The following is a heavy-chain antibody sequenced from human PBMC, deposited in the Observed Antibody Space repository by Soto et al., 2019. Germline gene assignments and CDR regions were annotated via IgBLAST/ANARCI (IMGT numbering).Heavy chain of an antibody. J-gene: IGHJ4*02. CDR2: IPVGNGHI. CDR3: AAVQRGGATFHV. CDR1: GFTFINSA. D-gene: IGHD1-26*01. Sequence: SVKLCCKASGFTFINSAIQWVRQARGHTLAGTGWIPVGNGHINIAQKFQERLCIPRDMSTRTANMELSSLTLEDTAVYYCAAVQRGGATFHVWGAGSLVTVPS. V-gene: IGHV1-58*02.